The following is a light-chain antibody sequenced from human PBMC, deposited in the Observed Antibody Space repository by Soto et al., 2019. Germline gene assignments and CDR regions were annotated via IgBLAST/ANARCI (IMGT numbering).Light chain of an antibody. CDR2: DAS. CDR1: QSVSSY. J-gene: IGKJ4*01. CDR3: HQRSNWPLT. Sequence: EIVLTQSPATLSLSPGERATLSCRASQSVSSYLAWYQQKSDQAPRLLIYDASNRATGIPARFSGSGSGTDFTLTISSLEPEDFAVYYCHQRSNWPLTFGGGTKVEIK. V-gene: IGKV3-11*01.